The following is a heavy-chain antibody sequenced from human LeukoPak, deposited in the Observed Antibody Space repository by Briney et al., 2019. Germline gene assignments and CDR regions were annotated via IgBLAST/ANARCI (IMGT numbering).Heavy chain of an antibody. Sequence: SETLSLTCAVYGGSFSGYYWSWIRQPPGKGLEWIGEINHSGSTNYNPSLKSRVTISVDTSKNQFSLKLRSVTAADTAVYYCARGGRAVAESYNWFDPWGQGTLVTVSS. CDR3: ARGGRAVAESYNWFDP. CDR2: INHSGST. V-gene: IGHV4-34*01. CDR1: GGSFSGYY. D-gene: IGHD6-19*01. J-gene: IGHJ5*02.